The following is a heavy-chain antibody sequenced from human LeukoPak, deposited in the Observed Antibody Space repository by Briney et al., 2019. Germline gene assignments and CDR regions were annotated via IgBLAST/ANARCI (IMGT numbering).Heavy chain of an antibody. V-gene: IGHV4-39*02. D-gene: IGHD2-15*01. CDR1: GGSISSSSYY. J-gene: IGHJ4*02. Sequence: SETLSLTCTVSGGSISSSSYYWGWIRQPPGKGLEWIGSIYYSGSTYYNPSLKSRVTISVDTSKNQFSLKLSSVTAADTAVYYCAREEDHYSPDWGQGTLVTVSS. CDR2: IYYSGST. CDR3: AREEDHYSPD.